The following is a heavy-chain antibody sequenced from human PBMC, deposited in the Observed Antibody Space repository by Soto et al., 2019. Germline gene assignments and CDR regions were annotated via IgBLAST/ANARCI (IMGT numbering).Heavy chain of an antibody. CDR1: GGSFSGYY. V-gene: IGHV4-34*01. D-gene: IGHD3-16*02. Sequence: SETLSLTCAVYGGSFSGYYWSWIRQPPGKGLEWIGEINHSGSTNYNPSLKSRVTISADTSKNQFSLKLSSVTAADTAVYYCARGFMITFGGVIVPFDSWGQGTLVTVSS. CDR2: INHSGST. CDR3: ARGFMITFGGVIVPFDS. J-gene: IGHJ4*02.